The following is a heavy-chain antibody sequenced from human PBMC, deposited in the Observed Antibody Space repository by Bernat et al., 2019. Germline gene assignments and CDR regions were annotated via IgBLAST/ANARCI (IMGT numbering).Heavy chain of an antibody. D-gene: IGHD6-19*01. J-gene: IGHJ4*02. Sequence: EVQLVESGGGLVQPGRSLRLSCTASGFTFGDYAMSWVRQAPGKGLEWVGVIRSKAYGGTTEYAASVKGRFTISRDDSKSIAYLQMNSLKTEDTAVYYCSYSGWNDYWGQGTLVTVSS. CDR2: IRSKAYGGTT. CDR1: GFTFGDYA. CDR3: SYSGWNDY. V-gene: IGHV3-49*04.